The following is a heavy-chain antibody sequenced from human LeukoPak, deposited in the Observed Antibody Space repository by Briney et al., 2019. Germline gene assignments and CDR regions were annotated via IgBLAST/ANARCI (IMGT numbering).Heavy chain of an antibody. CDR2: ISHSGDT. J-gene: IGHJ4*02. D-gene: IGHD5-12*01. CDR3: AREGSSGYDFDY. V-gene: IGHV4-31*03. CDR1: GASISSSGYY. Sequence: SQTLSLTCTVSGASISSSGYYWSWLRQHPGTGLEWIAYISHSGDTYYNPSLKSRLIISIDTSTHQFFLRLTSVTAADTAVYYCAREGSSGYDFDYWGQGTLVTVSS.